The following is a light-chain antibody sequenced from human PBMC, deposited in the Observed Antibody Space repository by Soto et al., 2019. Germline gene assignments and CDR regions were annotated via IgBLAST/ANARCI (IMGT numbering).Light chain of an antibody. Sequence: QSVLTQPPSVSGAPGQRVTISCTGSSSNIGPGYDVHWYQHLPRTAPKLLIYGSSSRPSGVPDRFSGSKSGTSASLAITGLQAEDEADYYCQSYDSSLSGVVFGGGTKLTVL. CDR2: GSS. V-gene: IGLV1-40*01. CDR3: QSYDSSLSGVV. CDR1: SSNIGPGYD. J-gene: IGLJ2*01.